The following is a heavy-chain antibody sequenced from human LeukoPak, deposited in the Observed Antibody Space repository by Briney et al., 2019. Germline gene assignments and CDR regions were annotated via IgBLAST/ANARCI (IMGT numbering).Heavy chain of an antibody. J-gene: IGHJ6*03. CDR1: GFTFSDYY. V-gene: IGHV3-11*04. D-gene: IGHD3-9*01. CDR3: ARGLSYYDILTGYYFSHMDV. Sequence: GGSLRLSCAASGFTFSDYYMSWIRQAPGKGLEWVSYISSSGSTIFYADSVKGRFTFSRDNAKNSLYLQMNSLRPEDTAVYYCARGLSYYDILTGYYFSHMDVWGKGTTVTISS. CDR2: ISSSGSTI.